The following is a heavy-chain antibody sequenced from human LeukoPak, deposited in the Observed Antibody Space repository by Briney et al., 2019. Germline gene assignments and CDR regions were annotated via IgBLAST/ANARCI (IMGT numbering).Heavy chain of an antibody. J-gene: IGHJ4*02. CDR3: ARAGTTNSPGIAAAGPSND. CDR1: GFTFSSYS. D-gene: IGHD6-13*01. Sequence: GGSLRLSCAASGFTFSSYSMNWVRQAPGKGLEWVAVISYDGSNKYYADSVKGRFTISRDNSKNTLYLQMNSLRAEDTAVYYCARAGTTNSPGIAAAGPSNDWGQGTLVTVSS. CDR2: ISYDGSNK. V-gene: IGHV3-30*03.